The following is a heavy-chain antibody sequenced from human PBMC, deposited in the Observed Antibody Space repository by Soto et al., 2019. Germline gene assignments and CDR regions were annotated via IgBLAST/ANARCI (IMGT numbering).Heavy chain of an antibody. V-gene: IGHV4-59*01. CDR3: AGGAGDSSSSGCCWFDP. D-gene: IGHD6-19*01. CDR1: GGSISSYY. J-gene: IGHJ5*02. Sequence: SETLSLTCTVSGGSISSYYWNWIRQPPGKGLEWIGYIFYSGSTNYNPSLKSRVTMSVDTSKKQFSLKLSSVTAADTAVYYCAGGAGDSSSSGCCWFDPWGQGTLVTVSS. CDR2: IFYSGST.